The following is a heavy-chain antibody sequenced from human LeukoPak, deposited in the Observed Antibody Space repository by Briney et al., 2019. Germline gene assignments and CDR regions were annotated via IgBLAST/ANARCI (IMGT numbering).Heavy chain of an antibody. Sequence: GRSLRLSCAASRFTFSDYYMSWIRQAPGKGLEWVSYIGSSGRTIYYADSVKGRFTISRDNAKNSLYLQMNSLRAEDTAVYYCARDGKAVAVAFDIWGQGTMVTVSS. D-gene: IGHD6-19*01. CDR1: RFTFSDYY. CDR2: IGSSGRTI. CDR3: ARDGKAVAVAFDI. J-gene: IGHJ3*02. V-gene: IGHV3-11*04.